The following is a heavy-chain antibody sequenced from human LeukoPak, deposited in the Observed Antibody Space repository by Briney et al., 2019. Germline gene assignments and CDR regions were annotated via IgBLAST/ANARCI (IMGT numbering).Heavy chain of an antibody. CDR2: IRSKANSYAT. D-gene: IGHD7-27*01. CDR3: TRLGNAQESDY. V-gene: IGHV3-73*01. CDR1: GFTFSGSA. Sequence: PGGSLRLSCAASGFTFSGSAMHWFRQASGKGLEWVGRIRSKANSYATAYAASVKGRFTISRDDSKNTAYLQMNSLKTEDTAVYYCTRLGNAQESDYWGQGTLVTVSS. J-gene: IGHJ4*02.